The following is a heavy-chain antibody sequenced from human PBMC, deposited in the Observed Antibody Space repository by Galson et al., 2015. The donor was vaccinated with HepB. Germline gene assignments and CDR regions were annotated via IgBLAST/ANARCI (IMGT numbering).Heavy chain of an antibody. J-gene: IGHJ4*02. CDR2: MNPNSGNT. V-gene: IGHV1-8*01. D-gene: IGHD4-23*01. CDR1: GYTFTSYD. CDR3: ARGADYGGNVDY. Sequence: SVKVSCKASGYTFTSYDINWVRQATGQGLEWMGWMNPNSGNTGYAQKFQGRVTMTRNTSISTAYMELSSLRSEDTAVYYCARGADYGGNVDYWGQGTLVTASS.